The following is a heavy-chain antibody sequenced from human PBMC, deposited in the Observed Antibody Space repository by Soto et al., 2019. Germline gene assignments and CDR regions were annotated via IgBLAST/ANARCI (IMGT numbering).Heavy chain of an antibody. V-gene: IGHV1-69*13. Sequence: SVKVSCNASGGTFSSYSISWVRQAPGQGLEWMGGIIPIFGTANYAQKFQGRVTITADESTSTAYMELSSLRSEDTAVYYCARGSGYGGYEYYFDYWGQGTLVTVSS. J-gene: IGHJ4*02. CDR2: IIPIFGTA. D-gene: IGHD5-12*01. CDR3: ARGSGYGGYEYYFDY. CDR1: GGTFSSYS.